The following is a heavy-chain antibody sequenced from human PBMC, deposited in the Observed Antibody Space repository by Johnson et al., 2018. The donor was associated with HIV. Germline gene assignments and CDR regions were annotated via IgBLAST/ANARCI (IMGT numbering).Heavy chain of an antibody. J-gene: IGHJ3*01. D-gene: IGHD3-10*01. CDR3: ARDRYGSEAGEAFAL. CDR2: ISYDGSNK. Sequence: QVQLVESGGGVVQPGRSLRLACAASAFTFSNYAMHWVRQAPGKGLEWVAVISYDGSNKYYADSVRGRFTISRDNAKNSLYLQMNSLRAEDTAVYYCARDRYGSEAGEAFALWGPGTMVPVSS. CDR1: AFTFSNYA. V-gene: IGHV3-30*04.